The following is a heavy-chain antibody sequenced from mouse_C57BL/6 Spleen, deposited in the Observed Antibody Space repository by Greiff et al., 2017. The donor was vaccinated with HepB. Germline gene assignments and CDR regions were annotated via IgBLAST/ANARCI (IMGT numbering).Heavy chain of an antibody. Sequence: EVQLVESGGGLVKPGGSLKLSCAASGFTFSDYGMHWVRRAPEKGLEWVAYISSGSSTIYYADTVKGRFTISRDNAKNTLFLQMTSLRSEDTAMYYCARRDYDYPFAYWGQGTLVTVSA. V-gene: IGHV5-17*01. J-gene: IGHJ3*01. D-gene: IGHD2-4*01. CDR2: ISSGSSTI. CDR3: ARRDYDYPFAY. CDR1: GFTFSDYG.